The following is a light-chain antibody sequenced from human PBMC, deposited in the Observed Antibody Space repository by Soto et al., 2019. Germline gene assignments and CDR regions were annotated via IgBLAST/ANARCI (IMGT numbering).Light chain of an antibody. V-gene: IGKV1-5*01. J-gene: IGKJ2*01. CDR1: QSISDW. CDR2: DAS. CDR3: QQYNSYST. Sequence: DIQMTQSPSTLSASVGDRDTITCRASQSISDWLAWYQQKPGKAPKLLIYDASDLESGVPSRFSGSGSGTEFTLTISSLQPDDFATYYCQQYNSYSTFGQGTKLEIK.